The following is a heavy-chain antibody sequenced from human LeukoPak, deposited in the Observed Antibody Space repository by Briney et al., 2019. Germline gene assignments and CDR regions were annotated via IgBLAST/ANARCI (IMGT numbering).Heavy chain of an antibody. CDR1: GFTFSDYY. D-gene: IGHD4-17*01. CDR2: ISDSSTYT. J-gene: IGHJ4*02. Sequence: GGSLRLSCAASGFTFSDYYVTWIRQAPGKGLEWVSYISDSSTYTNYADALKGRFTISRDNARSSLYLQMNSLRAEDTAMYYCARAGDTMVTTGNLDYWGQGTLVTVSS. CDR3: ARAGDTMVTTGNLDY. V-gene: IGHV3-11*05.